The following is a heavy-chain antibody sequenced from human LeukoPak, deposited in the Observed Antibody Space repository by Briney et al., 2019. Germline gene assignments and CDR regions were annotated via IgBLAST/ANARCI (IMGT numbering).Heavy chain of an antibody. CDR1: GYTFTSYD. V-gene: IGHV1-8*01. J-gene: IGHJ4*02. CDR2: MNPHSGNT. Sequence: ASVKVSCKASGYTFTSYDINWVRQATGQGLEWMGWMNPHSGNTGYAQKFQGRVTTTRDTSIGTAYTELRGLRSEDTAVYYCVRGGYRYDHWGQGTLVIVSS. D-gene: IGHD5-18*01. CDR3: VRGGYRYDH.